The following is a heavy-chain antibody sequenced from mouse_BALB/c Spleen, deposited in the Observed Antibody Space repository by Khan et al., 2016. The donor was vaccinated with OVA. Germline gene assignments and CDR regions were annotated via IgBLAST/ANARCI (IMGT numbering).Heavy chain of an antibody. CDR3: ARAGRWFDY. CDR1: GYSITSGYY. Sequence: EVQLQESGPGLVKPSQSLSLTCSVTGYSITSGYYWNWIRQFPGNKLEWMGYITSGGSFNYSPSLKNRISITRDTSNNQFFLKLNSVTPEDTATDYCARAGRWFDYCGQGTLVTVSA. J-gene: IGHJ3*01. CDR2: ITSGGSF. D-gene: IGHD3-3*01. V-gene: IGHV3-6*02.